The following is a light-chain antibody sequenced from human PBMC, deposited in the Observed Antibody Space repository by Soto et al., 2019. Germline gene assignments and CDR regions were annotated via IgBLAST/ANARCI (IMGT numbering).Light chain of an antibody. CDR1: SSDVGGYNY. J-gene: IGLJ2*01. CDR3: SSYTSSRTLV. CDR2: EVS. V-gene: IGLV2-14*01. Sequence: QSALTQPASVSGSPGPSITISCTGTSSDVGGYNYVSWYQQHPGKAPKLMIYEVSKRPSGVSNRFSGSKSGNTASLTISGRQAEDEADYYCSSYTSSRTLVFGGGTKLTVL.